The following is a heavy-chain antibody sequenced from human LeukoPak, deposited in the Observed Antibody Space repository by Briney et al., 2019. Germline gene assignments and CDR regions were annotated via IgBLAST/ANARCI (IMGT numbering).Heavy chain of an antibody. CDR1: GFTFISYS. D-gene: IGHD4-17*01. CDR3: ARVGIYGDYNRYFDY. V-gene: IGHV3-21*04. J-gene: IGHJ4*02. Sequence: GGSLRLSCAASGFTFISYSMNWVRQAPGKGLEWVSSISSSSSYIYYADSVKGRFTISRDNAKSSLYLQMNSLRAEDTALYFCARVGIYGDYNRYFDYWGQGTLVTVSS. CDR2: ISSSSSYI.